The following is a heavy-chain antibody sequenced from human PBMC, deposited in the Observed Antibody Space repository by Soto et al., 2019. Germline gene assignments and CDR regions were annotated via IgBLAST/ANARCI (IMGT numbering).Heavy chain of an antibody. J-gene: IGHJ5*02. Sequence: TLSLTCPVSGAPIRSTDYSWSWVRQAPGKGLEWIGYVYYTGSTYYNPSLMSRLTISVDTSKNQFSLKLTSVTAAETAVYYCVRTARQGAVAPHWFDRWGQGTQVTVSS. V-gene: IGHV4-30-4*01. CDR1: GAPIRSTDYS. D-gene: IGHD2-21*02. CDR2: VYYTGST. CDR3: VRTARQGAVAPHWFDR.